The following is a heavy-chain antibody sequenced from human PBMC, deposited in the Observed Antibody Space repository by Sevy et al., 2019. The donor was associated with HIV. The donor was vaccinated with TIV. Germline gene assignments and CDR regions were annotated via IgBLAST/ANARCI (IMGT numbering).Heavy chain of an antibody. Sequence: ASVKVSCKASGYTFTSYGISWVRQAPGQGLEWMGWISDYNGNTNYAQKLQGRVTMTTDTSTSTAYMELRSLRSDDTAVYYCARDQKLGARLHYGMDFWGQGTTVTVSS. CDR3: ARDQKLGARLHYGMDF. J-gene: IGHJ6*02. CDR1: GYTFTSYG. CDR2: ISDYNGNT. V-gene: IGHV1-18*01. D-gene: IGHD1-26*01.